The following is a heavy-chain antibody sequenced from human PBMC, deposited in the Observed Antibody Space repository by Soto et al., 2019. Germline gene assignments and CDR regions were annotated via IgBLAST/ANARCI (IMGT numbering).Heavy chain of an antibody. J-gene: IGHJ4*02. CDR2: INPDGSEK. V-gene: IGHV3-7*01. Sequence: PGGSLRLSCAASGFTFTNFWMDWVRQAPGKGLEWVANINPDGSEKHYVDSVRGRSAISRDNAQNSVYLQMSRLTAEDSALYYCSRSLDSWGQGTRVTVSS. CDR1: GFTFTNFW. CDR3: SRSLDS.